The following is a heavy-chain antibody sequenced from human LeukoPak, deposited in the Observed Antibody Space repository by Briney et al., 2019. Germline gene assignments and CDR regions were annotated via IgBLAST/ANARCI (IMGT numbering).Heavy chain of an antibody. Sequence: ASVKVSCKASGYTFTGYYMHWVRQAPGQGLEWMGWINPNSGGTNYAQKFQGRVTMTRDTSISTAYMELSRLGSDDTAVYYCARGETTVVAPFTSNDAFDIWGQGTMVTVSS. CDR2: INPNSGGT. CDR3: ARGETTVVAPFTSNDAFDI. V-gene: IGHV1-2*02. CDR1: GYTFTGYY. J-gene: IGHJ3*02. D-gene: IGHD4-23*01.